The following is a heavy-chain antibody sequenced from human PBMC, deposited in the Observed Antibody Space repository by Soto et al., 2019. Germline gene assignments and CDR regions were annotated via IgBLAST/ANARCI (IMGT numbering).Heavy chain of an antibody. J-gene: IGHJ5*02. CDR1: GDSVSSNSAA. D-gene: IGHD6-13*01. CDR2: TYYRSKWYN. Sequence: SLTCAISGDSVSSNSAAWNWIRQSPSRGLEWLGRTYYRSKWYNDYAVSVKSRITINPDTSKNQFSLQLNSVTPEDTAVYYCAREGLPAAGAKNWFDPSGQGTLVTVSS. V-gene: IGHV6-1*01. CDR3: AREGLPAAGAKNWFDP.